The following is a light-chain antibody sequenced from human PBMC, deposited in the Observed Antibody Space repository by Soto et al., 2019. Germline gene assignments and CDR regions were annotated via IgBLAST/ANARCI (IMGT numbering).Light chain of an antibody. CDR1: QTIFTW. CDR3: QQYSDKWA. Sequence: DIQITQSPSTLSTSVGDRVTIPCRASQTIFTWLAWYQQKPGRAPKLLIYDASTSESWVPSRFSGSGSGTEFTLTISSLQPDDFATYYCQQYSDKWAFGQGTKVDIK. V-gene: IGKV1-5*01. CDR2: DAS. J-gene: IGKJ1*01.